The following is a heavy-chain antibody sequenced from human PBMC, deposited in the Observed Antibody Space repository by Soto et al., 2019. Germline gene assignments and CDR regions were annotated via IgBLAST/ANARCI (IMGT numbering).Heavy chain of an antibody. V-gene: IGHV2-5*02. Sequence: QITLKESGPTLVRPAQTLTLTCDFSGFSLSTYHMGVAWIRQPPGKALEWLALIYWDDDKRYSPSLKDRLVISKDTSSNQVVLTITNMDPGDTATYFCAHAGDYDLLTFDHWGPGTLVTVSS. D-gene: IGHD4-17*01. CDR3: AHAGDYDLLTFDH. CDR1: GFSLSTYHMG. CDR2: IYWDDDK. J-gene: IGHJ4*02.